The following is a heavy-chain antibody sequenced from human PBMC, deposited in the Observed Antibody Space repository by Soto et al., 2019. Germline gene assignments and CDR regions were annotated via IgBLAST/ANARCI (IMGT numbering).Heavy chain of an antibody. V-gene: IGHV3-23*01. CDR1: GFTFNNYA. J-gene: IGHJ4*02. D-gene: IGHD3-16*01. CDR3: AKGAAGRTNDYGDY. Sequence: EVQLLESGGGLVQPGGSPRLSCAASGFTFNNYAMSWVRQAPGKGLEWVSVISGRGSNTYYADSVKGRFTISRDNSKNTLYLQMNSLRAEDTAVYYCAKGAAGRTNDYGDYWGQGTLVTVSS. CDR2: ISGRGSNT.